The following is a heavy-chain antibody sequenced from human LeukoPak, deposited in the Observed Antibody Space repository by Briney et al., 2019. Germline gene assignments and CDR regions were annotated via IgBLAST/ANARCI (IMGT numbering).Heavy chain of an antibody. Sequence: GGSLRLSCAASGFTFRSYWMSWVRQAPGKGLEWVANIKQDGSAEYYVDSVKGRFTISRDNAKNSLYLQMNSLRAEDTAVYYCARDQPGWGRRTLFDPRGQGTLVTVSS. CDR1: GFTFRSYW. CDR2: IKQDGSAE. J-gene: IGHJ5*02. D-gene: IGHD3-16*01. V-gene: IGHV3-7*01. CDR3: ARDQPGWGRRTLFDP.